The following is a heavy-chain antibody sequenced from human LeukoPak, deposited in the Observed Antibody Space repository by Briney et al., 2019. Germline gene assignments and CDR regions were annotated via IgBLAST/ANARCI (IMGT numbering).Heavy chain of an antibody. J-gene: IGHJ4*02. Sequence: GGSLRLSCAASGFTFSNYAMNWVRQAPGKGLEWVSGISGSGGTTYYADSVKGRFTISRDKSKNTLYLQMNSLRVEDTAVYYCAKDRATVTPKCFDYWGQGTLVTVSS. V-gene: IGHV3-23*01. CDR1: GFTFSNYA. CDR2: ISGSGGTT. D-gene: IGHD4-17*01. CDR3: AKDRATVTPKCFDY.